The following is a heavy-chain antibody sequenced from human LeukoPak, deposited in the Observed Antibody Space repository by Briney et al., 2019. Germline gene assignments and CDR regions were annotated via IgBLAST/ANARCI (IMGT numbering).Heavy chain of an antibody. CDR3: AADGPPVGYYGMDV. Sequence: ASVKVSCKASRFTFTSSAMQWVRQARGQRLEWIGWIVVGSGNTNYAQKFQERVTITRDMSTSTAYMELSSLRSEDTAVYYCAADGPPVGYYGMDVWGQGTTVTVSS. CDR1: RFTFTSSA. V-gene: IGHV1-58*02. CDR2: IVVGSGNT. J-gene: IGHJ6*02.